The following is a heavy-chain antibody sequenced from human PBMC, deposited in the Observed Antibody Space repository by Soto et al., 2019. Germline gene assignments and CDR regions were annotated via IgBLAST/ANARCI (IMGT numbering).Heavy chain of an antibody. CDR2: IVVGSGNT. V-gene: IGHV1-58*01. CDR3: AADLYDSSGYYYLYYYYYGMDV. J-gene: IGHJ6*02. D-gene: IGHD3-22*01. Sequence: GASVKVSCKASGFTFTSSAVQWVRQARGQRLEWIGWIVVGSGNTNYAQKFQERVTITRDMSTSTAYMELSSLRSEDTAVYYCAADLYDSSGYYYLYYYYYGMDVWGQGTTVTVSS. CDR1: GFTFTSSA.